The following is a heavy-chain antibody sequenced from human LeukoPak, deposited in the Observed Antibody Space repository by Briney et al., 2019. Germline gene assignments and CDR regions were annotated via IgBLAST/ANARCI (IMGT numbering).Heavy chain of an antibody. J-gene: IGHJ4*02. V-gene: IGHV4-34*01. CDR1: SGSVSSYF. D-gene: IGHD2-2*01. CDR3: ARGEIVVVPAAHGGFDY. Sequence: SETLSLTCTVSSGSVSSYFWSWIRQPPGKGLEWIGEINHSGSTNYNPSLKSRVTISVDTSKNQFSLKLSSVTAADTAVYYCARGEIVVVPAAHGGFDYWGQGTLVTVSS. CDR2: INHSGST.